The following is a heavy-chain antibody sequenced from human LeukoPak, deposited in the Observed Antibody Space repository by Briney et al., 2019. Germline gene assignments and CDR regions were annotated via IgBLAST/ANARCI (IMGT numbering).Heavy chain of an antibody. Sequence: GESLKISCKGAGHTFTNYLIGSVAQLPGKDLEWMGIIYVDDSDTRYRPSFQGQVTISADKSISTAYLQWSSLKALDTAMYYCARHLAMIRGIPYYFDYWGQGTLVTVSS. D-gene: IGHD3-10*01. V-gene: IGHV5-51*01. CDR3: ARHLAMIRGIPYYFDY. J-gene: IGHJ4*02. CDR1: GHTFTNYL. CDR2: IYVDDSDT.